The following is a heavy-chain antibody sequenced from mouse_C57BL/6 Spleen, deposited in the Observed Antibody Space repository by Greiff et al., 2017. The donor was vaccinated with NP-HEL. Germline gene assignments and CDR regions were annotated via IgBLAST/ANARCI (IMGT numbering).Heavy chain of an antibody. CDR2: INPSSGYT. Sequence: LVESGAELARPGASVKMSCKASGYTFTSYTMHWVKQRPGQGLEWIGYINPSSGYTKYNQKFKDKATLTADKSSSTAYMQLSSLTSEDSAVYYCARIYDGSYYYAMDYWGQGTSVTVSS. CDR1: GYTFTSYT. CDR3: ARIYDGSYYYAMDY. D-gene: IGHD2-3*01. J-gene: IGHJ4*01. V-gene: IGHV1-4*01.